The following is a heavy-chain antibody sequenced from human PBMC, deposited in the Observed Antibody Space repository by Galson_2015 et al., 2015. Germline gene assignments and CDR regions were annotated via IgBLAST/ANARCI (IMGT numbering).Heavy chain of an antibody. D-gene: IGHD3-10*01. V-gene: IGHV1-46*02. CDR3: ARGDSAGISQGCDY. J-gene: IGHJ4*02. CDR2: INPDGSST. CDR1: GYTFHNYY. Sequence: SVKASCKASGYTFHNYYMHWVRQAPGQGLEWIGIINPDGSSTTYTHKFQGRVTMTRDTSTSTVYMELSSLRSEDTAVYYCARGDSAGISQGCDYWGQGTLVTVSS.